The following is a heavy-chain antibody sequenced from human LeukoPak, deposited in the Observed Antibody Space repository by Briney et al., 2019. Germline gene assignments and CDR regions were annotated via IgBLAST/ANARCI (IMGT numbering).Heavy chain of an antibody. Sequence: SETLSLTCTVSGSSITSTYYWACFRQPPGKGLEWIATVLQLQTVRSFYNKSLESRVTMSLDTSQNQFSLNLTSVTAADTALYFCARVLHAPKFIDSWGQGTLVTVSS. V-gene: IGHV4-38-2*02. J-gene: IGHJ4*02. D-gene: IGHD2-8*01. CDR2: VLQLQTVRS. CDR1: GSSITSTYY. CDR3: ARVLHAPKFIDS.